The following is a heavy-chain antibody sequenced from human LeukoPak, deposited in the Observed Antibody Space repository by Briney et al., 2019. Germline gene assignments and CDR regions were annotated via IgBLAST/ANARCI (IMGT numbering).Heavy chain of an antibody. D-gene: IGHD2-2*01. J-gene: IGHJ5*02. V-gene: IGHV3-23*01. CDR1: GFTFTSSA. Sequence: GGSLRLSCAASGFTFTSSAMSWVRQAPGKGLEWVSAISGSGSSTYYADSVKGRFTISRDNSKNTLYLQMNSLRAEDTAVYYCAKGYCSSTSCWENWFDPWGQGTLVTVSS. CDR3: AKGYCSSTSCWENWFDP. CDR2: ISGSGSST.